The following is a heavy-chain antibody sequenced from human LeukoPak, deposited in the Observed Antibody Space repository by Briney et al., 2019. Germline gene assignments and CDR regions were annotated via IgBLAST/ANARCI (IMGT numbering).Heavy chain of an antibody. CDR2: ISSNGGST. Sequence: GGSLRLSCAASGFTFSSYAMHWVRQAPGKGLEYVSAISSNGGSTYYANSVKGRFTISRDNSKNTLYLQMGSLRAEDMAVYYCARAQYSYGPTDYWGQGTLVTVSS. J-gene: IGHJ4*02. CDR3: ARAQYSYGPTDY. V-gene: IGHV3-64*01. D-gene: IGHD5-18*01. CDR1: GFTFSSYA.